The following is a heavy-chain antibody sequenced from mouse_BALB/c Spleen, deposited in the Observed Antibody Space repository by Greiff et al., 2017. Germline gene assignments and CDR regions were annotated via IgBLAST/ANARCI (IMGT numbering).Heavy chain of an antibody. V-gene: IGHV1-4*01. D-gene: IGHD2-3*01. CDR2: INPSTGYT. Sequence: QVQLQQSGAELVRPGSSVKISCKASGYTFTSYWMHWVKQRPGQGLEWIGYINPSTGYTEYNQKFKDKATLTADKSSSTAYMQLSSLTSEDSAVYYCAREDGYYVPFAYWGQGTLVTVSA. J-gene: IGHJ3*01. CDR1: GYTFTSYW. CDR3: AREDGYYVPFAY.